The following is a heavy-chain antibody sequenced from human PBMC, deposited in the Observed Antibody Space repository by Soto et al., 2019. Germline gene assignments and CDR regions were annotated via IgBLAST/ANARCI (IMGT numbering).Heavy chain of an antibody. CDR3: ARDGDYDFWSGYHPGVYYYGMDV. J-gene: IGHJ6*02. CDR1: GYTFTSYG. CDR2: ISAYNGNT. V-gene: IGHV1-18*01. Sequence: ASVKVSCKASGYTFTSYGISWVRQAPGQGLEWMGWISAYNGNTNYAQKLQGRVTMTTDTSTSTAYMELRSLRSDDTAVYYCARDGDYDFWSGYHPGVYYYGMDVWGQGTTVTV. D-gene: IGHD3-3*01.